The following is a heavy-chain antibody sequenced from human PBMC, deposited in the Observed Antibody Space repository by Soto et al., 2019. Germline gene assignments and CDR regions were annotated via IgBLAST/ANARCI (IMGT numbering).Heavy chain of an antibody. CDR3: ARLREMATSSVDY. Sequence: SETLSLTCTVSGGSISSYYWSWIRQPPGKGLEWIGYIYYSGSTNYNPSLKSRVTISVDTSKNQFSLKLSSVTAADTAVYYCARLREMATSSVDYWGQGTLVTVSS. V-gene: IGHV4-59*08. CDR2: IYYSGST. CDR1: GGSISSYY. J-gene: IGHJ4*02. D-gene: IGHD5-12*01.